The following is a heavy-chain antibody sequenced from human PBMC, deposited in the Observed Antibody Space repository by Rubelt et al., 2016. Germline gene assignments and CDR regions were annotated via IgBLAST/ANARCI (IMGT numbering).Heavy chain of an antibody. CDR3: ARAGPGGNSDY. J-gene: IGHJ4*02. V-gene: IGHV3-72*01. CDR1: GFTFSTYA. CDR2: IRNKANRYTT. D-gene: IGHD4-23*01. Sequence: VQLVESGGGVVQPGRSLRLSCAASGFTFSTYAMHWVRQAPGKGLEWVGRIRNKANRYTTEYAASVKGRFTISRDESQNQLYMQMNSLKTEDTAIYYCARAGPGGNSDYWGQGTLVTVSS.